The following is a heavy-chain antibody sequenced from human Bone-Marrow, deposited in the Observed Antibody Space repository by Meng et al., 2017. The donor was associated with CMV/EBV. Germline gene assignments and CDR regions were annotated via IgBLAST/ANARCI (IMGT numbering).Heavy chain of an antibody. CDR1: GFTFSSYA. CDR2: ISYDGSNK. D-gene: IGHD3-3*01. V-gene: IGHV3-30*04. J-gene: IGHJ5*02. Sequence: GGSLRPSCSASGFTFSSYAMHWVRQAPGKGLEWVAVISYDGSNKYYADSVKGRFTISRDNSKNTLYLQMNSLRAEDTAVYYCARQQPKDRLRITIFGVATRENWFNPWGQGTLVTVSS. CDR3: ARQQPKDRLRITIFGVATRENWFNP.